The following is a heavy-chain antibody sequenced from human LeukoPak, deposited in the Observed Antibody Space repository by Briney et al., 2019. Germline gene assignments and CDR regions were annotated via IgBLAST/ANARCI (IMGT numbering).Heavy chain of an antibody. CDR3: ARVDNWNPIFQYYFDY. D-gene: IGHD1-20*01. CDR2: ISSSGSTI. CDR1: GFTFSSYE. Sequence: GGSLRLSCAASGFTFSSYEMNWVRQAPGKGLEWVSYISSSGSTIYYADSVKGRFTISRDNAKNSLYLQMNSLRAEDTAVYYCARVDNWNPIFQYYFDYWGQGTLVTVSS. V-gene: IGHV3-48*03. J-gene: IGHJ4*02.